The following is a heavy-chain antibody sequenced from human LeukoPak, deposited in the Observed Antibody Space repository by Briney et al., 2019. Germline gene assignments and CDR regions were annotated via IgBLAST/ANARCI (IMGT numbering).Heavy chain of an antibody. J-gene: IGHJ6*02. V-gene: IGHV4-31*03. CDR1: GGSISSGGYY. CDR3: ARDPEGGIGPYYYGMDV. Sequence: PSETLSLTCTVSGGSISSGGYYWSWIRQHPGKGLEWIGYIYYSGSTYYNPSLKSRVTISVDTSKNQFSLKLSSVTAADTAVYYCARDPEGGIGPYYYGMDVWGRGTTVTVSS. CDR2: IYYSGST. D-gene: IGHD1-26*01.